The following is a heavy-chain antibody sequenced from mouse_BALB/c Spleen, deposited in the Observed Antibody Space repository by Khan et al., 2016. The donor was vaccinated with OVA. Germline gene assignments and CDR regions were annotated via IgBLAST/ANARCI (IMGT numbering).Heavy chain of an antibody. V-gene: IGHV3-2*02. CDR2: INYSGNT. D-gene: IGHD2-4*01. J-gene: IGHJ3*01. CDR1: GYSITSEYA. Sequence: EVQLQESGPGLVKPSQSLSLTCTVTGYSITSEYAWNWIRQFPGNKLEWMGYINYSGNTRFNPSLKSRTSITRDTSKNQFFLHLNSVTTEDTATFFCARKDYYDYDPFPYWGQGNLVTVSA. CDR3: ARKDYYDYDPFPY.